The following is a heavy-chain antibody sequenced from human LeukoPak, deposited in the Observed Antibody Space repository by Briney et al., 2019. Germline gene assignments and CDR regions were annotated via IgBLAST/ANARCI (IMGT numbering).Heavy chain of an antibody. CDR2: ISGSGGST. V-gene: IGHV3-23*01. J-gene: IGHJ4*02. D-gene: IGHD2-21*02. CDR1: GFTFSSYA. CDR3: ANTYCGGDCYSFDY. Sequence: QPGGSLRLSCAASGFTFSSYAMSWVRQAPGKGLEWVSAISGSGGSTYYADSVKGRFTISRDNSKNTLYLQMNSLRAEDTAVYYCANTYCGGDCYSFDYWGQGTLVTVSS.